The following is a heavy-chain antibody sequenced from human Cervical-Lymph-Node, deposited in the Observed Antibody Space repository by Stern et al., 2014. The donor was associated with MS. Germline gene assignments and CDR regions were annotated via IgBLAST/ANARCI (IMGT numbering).Heavy chain of an antibody. Sequence: QVQLQESGPGRVKPSQTLSLTCTVSGGPISSGTYYWSWIRQPAGKGLEWIGRMYTSGSTNYNPSLKSRVTISVDTSKNQFSLNLRSGPAADTAVYYCARDSFGPDFYYYYGLDVWGQGTTVTVSS. D-gene: IGHD3-16*01. CDR1: GGPISSGTYY. CDR3: ARDSFGPDFYYYYGLDV. CDR2: MYTSGST. J-gene: IGHJ6*02. V-gene: IGHV4-61*02.